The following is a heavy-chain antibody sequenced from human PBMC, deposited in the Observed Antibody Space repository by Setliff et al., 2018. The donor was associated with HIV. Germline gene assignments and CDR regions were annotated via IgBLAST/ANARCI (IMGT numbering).Heavy chain of an antibody. V-gene: IGHV1-18*01. CDR1: GYTFTSYG. D-gene: IGHD6-19*01. Sequence: GASVKVSCKASGYTFTSYGISWVRQAPGQGPEWMGWISAYNGNTNYAQKLQGRVTMTTDTSTSTAYMELRSLRSDDTAVYYCARPLAGAVAQGAFDIWGQGTMVTVSS. J-gene: IGHJ3*02. CDR3: ARPLAGAVAQGAFDI. CDR2: ISAYNGNT.